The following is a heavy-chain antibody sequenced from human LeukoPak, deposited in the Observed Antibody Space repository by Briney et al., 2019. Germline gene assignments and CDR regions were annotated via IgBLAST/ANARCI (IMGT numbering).Heavy chain of an antibody. CDR2: INHSGST. CDR3: ARGGYGDYGN. CDR1: GGSFSGYY. D-gene: IGHD4-17*01. V-gene: IGHV4-34*01. J-gene: IGHJ4*02. Sequence: SETLSLTCAVYGGSFSGYYWSWIRQPPGKGPEWIGEINHSGSTNYNPSLKSRVTISVDTSKNQFSLKLSSVTAADTAVYYCARGGYGDYGNWSQGTLVTVSS.